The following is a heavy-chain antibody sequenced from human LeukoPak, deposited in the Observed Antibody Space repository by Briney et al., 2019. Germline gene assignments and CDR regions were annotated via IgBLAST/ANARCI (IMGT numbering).Heavy chain of an antibody. D-gene: IGHD3-22*01. J-gene: IGHJ5*02. CDR2: IYYSGST. CDR1: GGSVSSGSYY. CDR3: ASLYDSSGYSQSP. V-gene: IGHV4-61*01. Sequence: SETLSLTCTVSGGSVSSGSYYWSWIRQPPGKGLEWLGYIYYSGSTNYNPSLKSRVTISVDTSKNQFSLKLSSVTAADTAVYYCASLYDSSGYSQSPWGQGTLVTVSS.